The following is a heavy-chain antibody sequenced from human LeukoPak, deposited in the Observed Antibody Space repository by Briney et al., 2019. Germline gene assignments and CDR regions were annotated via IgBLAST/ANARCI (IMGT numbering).Heavy chain of an antibody. J-gene: IGHJ6*02. CDR3: AREGSSGWYGNDYYYYYGMDV. CDR1: GYTFTGYY. CDR2: INPNSGGT. Sequence: ASVKVSCKASGYTFTGYYMHWVRQAPGQGLEWMGWINPNSGGTNYAQKFQGRVTMTRDTSISTAYMELSRLRSDDTAVYYCAREGSSGWYGNDYYYYYGMDVWGQGTTVTVSS. D-gene: IGHD6-19*01. V-gene: IGHV1-2*02.